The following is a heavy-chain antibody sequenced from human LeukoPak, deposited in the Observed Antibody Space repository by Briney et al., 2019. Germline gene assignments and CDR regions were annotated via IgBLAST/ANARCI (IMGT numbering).Heavy chain of an antibody. D-gene: IGHD6-13*01. CDR3: ATPRPRTIAAAAPYYYGMDV. Sequence: GASVKVSCKASGGTFSSYAISWVRQAPGQGLEWMGGIIPIFGTANYAQKFQGRVTITADESTSTAYMELSSLRSEDTAVYYCATPRPRTIAAAAPYYYGMDVWGQGTTVTVSS. J-gene: IGHJ6*02. CDR1: GGTFSSYA. CDR2: IIPIFGTA. V-gene: IGHV1-69*13.